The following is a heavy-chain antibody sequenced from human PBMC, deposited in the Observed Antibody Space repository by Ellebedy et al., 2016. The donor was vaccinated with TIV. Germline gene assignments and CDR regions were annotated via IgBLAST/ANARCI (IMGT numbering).Heavy chain of an antibody. D-gene: IGHD3-10*01. V-gene: IGHV1-46*01. CDR1: GGTFRSYS. CDR2: INPSDETT. CDR3: ARDQNYYDP. J-gene: IGHJ5*02. Sequence: ASVKVSCXVSGGTFRSYSISWVRHVPGQGPEWMGIINPSDETTTYAQKFQGRVTMTRDTSTSTLYLELTSLTSEDSGIYYCARDQNYYDPWGQGTLITVSS.